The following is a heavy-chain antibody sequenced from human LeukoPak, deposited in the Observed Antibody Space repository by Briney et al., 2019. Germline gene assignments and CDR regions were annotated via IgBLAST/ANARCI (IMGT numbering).Heavy chain of an antibody. V-gene: IGHV3-30-3*01. CDR2: ISYDGSNK. D-gene: IGHD6-13*01. Sequence: GGSLRLSCAASGFTSSSYAMHWVRQAPGKGLEWVAVISYDGSNKYYADSVKGRFTISRDNSKNTLYLQMNSLRAEDTAVYYCASSSSWPHFDYWGQGTLVTVSS. CDR1: GFTSSSYA. J-gene: IGHJ4*02. CDR3: ASSSSWPHFDY.